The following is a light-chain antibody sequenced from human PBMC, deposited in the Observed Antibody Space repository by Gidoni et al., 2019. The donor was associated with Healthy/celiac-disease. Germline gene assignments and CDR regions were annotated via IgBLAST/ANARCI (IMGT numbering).Light chain of an antibody. J-gene: IGLJ2*01. Sequence: NFMLTQPHSVSESPGKTVTISCTRSSGSIASNYVQWYQQRPGSARTTVIYEDNQRPSGVPDRFSGSIDSSSNSASLTISGLKTEDEADYYCQSYVVFGGGTKLTVL. V-gene: IGLV6-57*04. CDR1: SGSIASNY. CDR3: QSYVV. CDR2: EDN.